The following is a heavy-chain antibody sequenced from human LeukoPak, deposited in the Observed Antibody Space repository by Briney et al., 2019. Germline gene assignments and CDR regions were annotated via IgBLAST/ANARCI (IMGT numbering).Heavy chain of an antibody. CDR1: GYTFTSYG. Sequence: ASVKVSCKASGYTFTSYGISWVRQAPGQGLEWTGWISAYNGNTNYAQKLQGRVTMTTDTSTSTAYMELRSLRSDDTAVYYCARHHPDSSGYYYSDYWGQGTLVTVSS. CDR2: ISAYNGNT. D-gene: IGHD3-22*01. J-gene: IGHJ4*02. V-gene: IGHV1-18*01. CDR3: ARHHPDSSGYYYSDY.